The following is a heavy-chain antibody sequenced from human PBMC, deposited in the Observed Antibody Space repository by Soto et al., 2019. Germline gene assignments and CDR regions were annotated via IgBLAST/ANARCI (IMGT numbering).Heavy chain of an antibody. D-gene: IGHD3-10*01. Sequence: PSETLSLTCTVSGGSISSYYWSWIRQPPGKGLEWIGYIYYSGSTNYNPSLKSRVTISVDTSKNQFSLKLSSVTAADTAVYYCARRYYGSGSRAFDTWGQGTMVTVSS. CDR2: IYYSGST. V-gene: IGHV4-59*01. J-gene: IGHJ3*02. CDR3: ARRYYGSGSRAFDT. CDR1: GGSISSYY.